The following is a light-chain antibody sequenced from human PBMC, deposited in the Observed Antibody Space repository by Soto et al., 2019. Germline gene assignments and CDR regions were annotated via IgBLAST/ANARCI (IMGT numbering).Light chain of an antibody. Sequence: EIVLTQSPATLSLSPVERATLSCMASQSVSSYLAWYKQKPGQAPRLLIYDASNRATGIPARFSGSGSGTDFTLTISSLEPEDFAVYYCQQRSNWPPITFGQGTRLEIK. V-gene: IGKV3-11*01. CDR3: QQRSNWPPIT. CDR2: DAS. J-gene: IGKJ5*01. CDR1: QSVSSY.